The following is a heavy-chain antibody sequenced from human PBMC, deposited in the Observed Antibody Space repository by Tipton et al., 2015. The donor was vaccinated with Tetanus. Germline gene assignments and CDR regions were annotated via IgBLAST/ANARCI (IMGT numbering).Heavy chain of an antibody. J-gene: IGHJ4*02. CDR1: GGPISSSNYY. D-gene: IGHD3-9*01. V-gene: IGHV4-39*01. CDR2: IYYSGST. CDR3: ARRGGDFLTGYYDS. Sequence: GLVKPSETLSLTCTVSGGPISSSNYYWGWIRQPPGKGLEWIGRIYYSGSTSYNPSLKSRVTISVDTSKNQFSLELNSVTAADTAVYYCARRGGDFLTGYYDSWGQGTLVTVSS.